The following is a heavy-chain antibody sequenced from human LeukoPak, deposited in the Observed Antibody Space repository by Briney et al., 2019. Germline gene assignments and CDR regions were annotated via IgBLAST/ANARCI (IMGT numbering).Heavy chain of an antibody. V-gene: IGHV5-51*01. CDR1: GYSFTSYW. D-gene: IGHD3-10*01. CDR3: ARPYYYGSGSYYIDY. Sequence: GESLKISCKGSGYSFTSYWIGWVRHMPGKGLEWMGIIYPGDSDTRYSPSFQGQVTISADKSISTAYLQWSSLKASDTAMYYCARPYYYGSGSYYIDYWGQGTLVTVSS. CDR2: IYPGDSDT. J-gene: IGHJ4*02.